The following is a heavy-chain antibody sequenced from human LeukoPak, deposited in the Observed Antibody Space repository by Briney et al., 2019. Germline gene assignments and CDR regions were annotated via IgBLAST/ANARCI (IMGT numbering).Heavy chain of an antibody. Sequence: PGGSLRLSCAASGFTFSDYGMHWVRQAPGKGLEWVAVVWFDGSKKFYADSVKGRFTISRDNSKNTLYLQMNSLRAEDTAVYYCAKARLDYYDSSGPDYWGQGTLVTVSS. CDR3: AKARLDYYDSSGPDY. V-gene: IGHV3-30*02. D-gene: IGHD3-22*01. CDR1: GFTFSDYG. J-gene: IGHJ4*02. CDR2: VWFDGSKK.